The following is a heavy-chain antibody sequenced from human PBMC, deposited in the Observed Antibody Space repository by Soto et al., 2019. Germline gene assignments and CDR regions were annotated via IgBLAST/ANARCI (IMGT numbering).Heavy chain of an antibody. D-gene: IGHD3-10*02. CDR3: ARERGLTASTLFGY. Sequence: QVQLVQSGPEVKMPGASVNVSCKASGYTFTRYGINWVRQAPGQGLEWMGRVSSYNGNTKYAQKFQGRVTMTTDTSTTTVYMHLTSLRSDDTAVYYCARERGLTASTLFGYWGQGTVVTVS. J-gene: IGHJ4*02. CDR2: VSSYNGNT. CDR1: GYTFTRYG. V-gene: IGHV1-18*01.